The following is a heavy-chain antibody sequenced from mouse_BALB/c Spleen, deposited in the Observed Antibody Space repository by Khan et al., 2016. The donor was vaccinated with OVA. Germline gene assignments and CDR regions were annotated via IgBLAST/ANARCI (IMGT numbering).Heavy chain of an antibody. V-gene: IGHV9-3-1*01. D-gene: IGHD2-1*01. CDR1: GYTLTNYG. J-gene: IGHJ3*01. Sequence: QTQLVQSGPELKKPGETVKISCKASGYTLTNYGMNWVKQAPGKGLKWMGWINTYTGEPTYAEDFKGRIAFSLETSASTAYLQINNLKNEDTATXFCARSNGNYWFAYWGQGTLVTVSA. CDR3: ARSNGNYWFAY. CDR2: INTYTGEP.